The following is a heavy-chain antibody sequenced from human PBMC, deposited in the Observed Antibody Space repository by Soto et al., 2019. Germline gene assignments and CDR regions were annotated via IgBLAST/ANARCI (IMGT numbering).Heavy chain of an antibody. CDR3: VSWFADWVAFEV. J-gene: IGHJ3*01. CDR2: TYFRSSWFT. V-gene: IGHV6-1*01. Sequence: PSQTLSLTCAISGDTVSTNSATWNWIRQSPSRGLEWLGRTYFRSSWFTDYAPSVKSRLTISPDTSKNHFSLQLISVTPEDTAIYYCVSWFADWVAFEVWGQGTLVTVSS. CDR1: GDTVSTNSAT. D-gene: IGHD3-10*01.